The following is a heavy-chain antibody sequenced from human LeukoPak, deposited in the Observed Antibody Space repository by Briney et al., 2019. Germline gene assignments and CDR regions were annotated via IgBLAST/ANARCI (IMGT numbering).Heavy chain of an antibody. V-gene: IGHV4-34*01. D-gene: IGHD5-18*01. J-gene: IGHJ5*02. CDR1: GGSFSGYY. Sequence: PSETLSLTCAVYGGSFSGYYWSWIRQPPGKGLEWIGEINHSGNTNYNPSLKSRVTISVDTSKNQFSLKLSSVTAADTAVYYCARGGVDTAMGAKNWFDPWGQGTLVTVSS. CDR3: ARGGVDTAMGAKNWFDP. CDR2: INHSGNT.